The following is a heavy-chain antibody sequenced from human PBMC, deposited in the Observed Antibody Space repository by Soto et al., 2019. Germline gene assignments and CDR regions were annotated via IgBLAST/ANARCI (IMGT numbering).Heavy chain of an antibody. D-gene: IGHD1-7*01. Sequence: EVQLVESGGGLVQPGGSLRLSCAASGFTFSSHWMHWVRQAPGKGLVWVSRINGDGGSTSYADSVKGRFTISRDNAKNMLYLQVNSLRAEDTAVYYCAGSPGLSRISGTTLGAWGQGILVTVSS. V-gene: IGHV3-74*01. CDR3: AGSPGLSRISGTTLGA. CDR2: INGDGGST. CDR1: GFTFSSHW. J-gene: IGHJ5*01.